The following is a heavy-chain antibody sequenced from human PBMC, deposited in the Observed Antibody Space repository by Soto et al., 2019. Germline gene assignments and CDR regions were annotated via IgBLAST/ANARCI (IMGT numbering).Heavy chain of an antibody. CDR1: GFTFSNAW. CDR2: IKSKTDGGTT. D-gene: IGHD5-18*01. Sequence: VSLRLSCAASGFTFSNAWMSWVRQAPGKGLEWAGRIKSKTDGGTTDYAAPVKGRFTISRDDSKNTLYLQMNSLKTEDTAVYYCTTERSWIQLWSFDYWGQGTLVT. J-gene: IGHJ4*02. V-gene: IGHV3-15*01. CDR3: TTERSWIQLWSFDY.